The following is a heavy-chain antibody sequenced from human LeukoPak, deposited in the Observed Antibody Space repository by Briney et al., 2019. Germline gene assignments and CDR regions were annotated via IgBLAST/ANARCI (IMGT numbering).Heavy chain of an antibody. CDR1: GGSISSSSYY. D-gene: IGHD3-16*02. J-gene: IGHJ4*02. CDR3: ARAGGGYDYVWGSYRSRLFDY. Sequence: SETLSLTCTVSGGSISSSSYYWGWIRQPPGKGLEWIGSIYYSGSPYYNPSLKSRVTISVDTSKNQFSLKLSSVTAADTAVYYCARAGGGYDYVWGSYRSRLFDYWGQGTLVTVSS. V-gene: IGHV4-39*01. CDR2: IYYSGSP.